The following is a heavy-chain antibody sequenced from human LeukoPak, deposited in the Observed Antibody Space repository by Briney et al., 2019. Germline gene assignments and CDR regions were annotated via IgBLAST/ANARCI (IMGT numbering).Heavy chain of an antibody. CDR2: MNPNSGNT. J-gene: IGHJ4*02. V-gene: IGHV1-8*03. Sequence: ASVKVSCKASGYTFTSYDINWVRQATGQGLEWMGWMNPNSGNTGYAQKFQGRVTITRNTSISTAYMELSSLRSEDTAVYYCARDLAYYDSSGYYPFDYWGQGTLVTVSS. D-gene: IGHD3-22*01. CDR1: GYTFTSYD. CDR3: ARDLAYYDSSGYYPFDY.